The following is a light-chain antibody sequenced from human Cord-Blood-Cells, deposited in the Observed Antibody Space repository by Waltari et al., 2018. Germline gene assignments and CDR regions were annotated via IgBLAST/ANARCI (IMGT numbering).Light chain of an antibody. CDR2: YYSDSDK. CDR1: SDINVGSYN. Sequence: QPVLTQPPSSSASPRESARLTCTFTSDINVGSYNIYCYHQKPGSPPRYLLYYYSDSDKGQGSGVPSRFSGSKDASANTGILLISGLQSEDEADYYCMIWPSNAVVFGGGTKLTVL. V-gene: IGLV5-37*01. CDR3: MIWPSNAVV. J-gene: IGLJ2*01.